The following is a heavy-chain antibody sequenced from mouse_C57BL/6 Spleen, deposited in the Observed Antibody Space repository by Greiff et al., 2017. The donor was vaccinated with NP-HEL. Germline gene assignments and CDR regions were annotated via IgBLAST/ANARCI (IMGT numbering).Heavy chain of an antibody. J-gene: IGHJ2*01. D-gene: IGHD1-1*01. CDR1: GYTFTSYW. CDR3: AGGGVFITTVVVPDY. V-gene: IGHV1-52*01. Sequence: QVQLQQPGAELVRPGSSVKLSCKASGYTFTSYWMHWVKQRPIQGLEWIGNIDPSDSETHYNQKFKDKATLTVDKPSSTAYMQLSSLTSEDSAVYYCAGGGVFITTVVVPDYWGQGTTLTVSS. CDR2: IDPSDSET.